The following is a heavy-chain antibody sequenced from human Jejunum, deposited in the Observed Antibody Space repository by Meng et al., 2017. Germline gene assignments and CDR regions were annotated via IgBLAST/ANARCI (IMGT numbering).Heavy chain of an antibody. CDR1: GFSFSNYG. J-gene: IGHJ4*02. V-gene: IGHV3-33*01. Sequence: GESLKISCAASGFSFSNYGMHWVRQAPGRGLEWVALIWFDGTNEYYAHSVRGRFTISRDNSKNTLYLQMDSLRADDTAVYYCARADSTGAAPNDYWGQGTLVTVSS. CDR3: ARADSTGAAPNDY. CDR2: IWFDGTNE. D-gene: IGHD6-6*01.